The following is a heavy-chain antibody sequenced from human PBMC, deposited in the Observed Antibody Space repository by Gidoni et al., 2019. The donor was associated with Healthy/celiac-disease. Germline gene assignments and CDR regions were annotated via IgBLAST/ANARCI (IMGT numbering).Heavy chain of an antibody. CDR2: IKQDGSEK. Sequence: GLEWVANIKQDGSEKYYVDSVKGRFTISRDNAKNSLYLQMNSLRAEDTAVYYCARENHCCSGGSCYAQNYYGMDVWGQGTTVTVSS. CDR3: ARENHCCSGGSCYAQNYYGMDV. V-gene: IGHV3-7*01. D-gene: IGHD2-15*01. J-gene: IGHJ6*02.